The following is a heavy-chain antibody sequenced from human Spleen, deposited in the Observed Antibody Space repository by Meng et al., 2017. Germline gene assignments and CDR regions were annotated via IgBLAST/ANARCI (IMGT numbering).Heavy chain of an antibody. CDR2: ITDSGRT. CDR3: ARKVHEHITLVRGVIRFDP. CDR1: GGSFSGYY. D-gene: IGHD3-10*01. J-gene: IGHJ5*02. Sequence: SETLSLTCAVYGGSFSGYYWSWIRQSPEKGLEWIGEITDSGRTNFNPSLKSRVTILVDTSKNQFSLKLSSVTAADTAVYYCARKVHEHITLVRGVIRFDPWGQGILVTVSS. V-gene: IGHV4-34*01.